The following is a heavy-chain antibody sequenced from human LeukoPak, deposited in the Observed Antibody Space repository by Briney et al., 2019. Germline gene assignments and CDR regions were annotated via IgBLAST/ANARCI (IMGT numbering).Heavy chain of an antibody. J-gene: IGHJ6*02. Sequence: GGSLRLSCAASGFTVSSNYMGWVRQAPGKGLEWVSVIYSGGSTYYADSVKGRFTISRDNSKNTLYLQMNSLRAEDTAVYYCARTYSSGWYRDYYYYGMDVWGQGTTVTVSS. D-gene: IGHD6-19*01. V-gene: IGHV3-53*01. CDR3: ARTYSSGWYRDYYYYGMDV. CDR1: GFTVSSNY. CDR2: IYSGGST.